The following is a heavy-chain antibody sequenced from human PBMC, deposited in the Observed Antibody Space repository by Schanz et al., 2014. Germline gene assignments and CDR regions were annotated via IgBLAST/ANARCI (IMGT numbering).Heavy chain of an antibody. J-gene: IGHJ6*02. D-gene: IGHD3-9*01. Sequence: QVQLVQSGAEVKKPGSSVKVSCKASGGTFSSSTLTWVRQAPGQGLEWMGIINPSGGSTSYAQKFQGRVTMTADKSTSTVYMEVSGLRSEDTAVYYCAKVDRTRYYAMDVWGQGTTVTVSS. CDR3: AKVDRTRYYAMDV. CDR2: INPSGGST. V-gene: IGHV1-69*08. CDR1: GGTFSSST.